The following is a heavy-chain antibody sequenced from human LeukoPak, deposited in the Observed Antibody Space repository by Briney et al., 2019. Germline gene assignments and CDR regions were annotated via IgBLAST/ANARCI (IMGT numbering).Heavy chain of an antibody. CDR1: GFTVSSNY. Sequence: GGSLRLSCAASGFTVSSNYMSWVRQAPGKGLEWVSVIYSGGSTYYADSVKGRFTISRDNSKNTLYLQMNSLRAEDTAVYYCARGSVGATHFDYWGQGTLVTVSS. J-gene: IGHJ4*02. V-gene: IGHV3-53*01. CDR3: ARGSVGATHFDY. D-gene: IGHD1-26*01. CDR2: IYSGGST.